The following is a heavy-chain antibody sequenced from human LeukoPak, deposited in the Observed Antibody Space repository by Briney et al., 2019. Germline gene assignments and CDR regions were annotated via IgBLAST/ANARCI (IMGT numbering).Heavy chain of an antibody. Sequence: SETLSLTCAVYVGSFSGYYWSWIRQPPGKGLEWIGQINHSGSTNYNPSLKSRVTISVDTSKNQFSLKLHSVTAADTAVYYCARGDSNFPFDYWGQGTLVTVSS. D-gene: IGHD4-11*01. J-gene: IGHJ4*02. CDR2: INHSGST. CDR3: ARGDSNFPFDY. V-gene: IGHV4-34*01. CDR1: VGSFSGYY.